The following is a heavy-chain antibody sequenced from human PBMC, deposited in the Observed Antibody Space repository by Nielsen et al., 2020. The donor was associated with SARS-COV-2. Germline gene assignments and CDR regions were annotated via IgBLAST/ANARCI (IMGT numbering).Heavy chain of an antibody. J-gene: IGHJ6*02. V-gene: IGHV4-61*01. CDR3: ARAVEYDSRGHYYYHAMDV. D-gene: IGHD2-8*02. CDR1: GVSVRSGRNY. CDR2: SYNNDFT. Sequence: SETLSLTCIVSGVSVRSGRNYWNWMRQSPGKGLEWIGHSYNNDFTLKNPSFASRVTISVDTSKNQFSLKLSSVTAADTAMYFCARAVEYDSRGHYYYHAMDVWGHGTTVTVSS.